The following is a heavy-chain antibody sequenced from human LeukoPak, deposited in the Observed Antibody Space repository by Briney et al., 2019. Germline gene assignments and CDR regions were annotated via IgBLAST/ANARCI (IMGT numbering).Heavy chain of an antibody. V-gene: IGHV5-51*01. Sequence: GESLKISCKGSGYSFTNYWIGWVRQMPGKGLEWMGIIYPRDSDTRYSPSFEGQVTISADKSISTAYLQWSSLKASGTAMYYCARPKPGPFDIWGQGTMVTVSS. CDR3: ARPKPGPFDI. J-gene: IGHJ3*02. CDR1: GYSFTNYW. CDR2: IYPRDSDT. D-gene: IGHD1-14*01.